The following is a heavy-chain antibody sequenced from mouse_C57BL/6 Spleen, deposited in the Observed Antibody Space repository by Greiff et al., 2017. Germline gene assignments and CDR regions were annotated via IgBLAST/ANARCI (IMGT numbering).Heavy chain of an antibody. D-gene: IGHD2-5*01. CDR1: GYAFSSSW. J-gene: IGHJ4*01. CDR3: AGSNYGDY. V-gene: IGHV1-82*01. CDR2: IYPGDGDT. Sequence: VQLHQSGPELVKPGASVKISCKASGYAFSSSWMNWVKQRPGKGLEWLGRIYPGDGDTNYNGKFKGKATLTADKSSSTAYLQLSSLTSEDSAVYLCAGSNYGDYWGQGTSVTVSS.